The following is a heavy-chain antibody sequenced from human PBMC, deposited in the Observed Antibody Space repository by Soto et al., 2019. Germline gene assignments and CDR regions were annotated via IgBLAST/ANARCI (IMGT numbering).Heavy chain of an antibody. CDR2: IIPILGIA. D-gene: IGHD3-16*01. CDR1: GGTFSSYT. J-gene: IGHJ3*02. Sequence: QVQLVQSGAEVKKPGSSVKVSCKASGGTFSSYTISWVRQAPGQGLEWMGRIIPILGIANYAQKFQGRVTITAEKSTSTAYMGLSSLRSEDTAVYYCARDGGGLTGAFDIWGQGTMVTVSS. V-gene: IGHV1-69*08. CDR3: ARDGGGLTGAFDI.